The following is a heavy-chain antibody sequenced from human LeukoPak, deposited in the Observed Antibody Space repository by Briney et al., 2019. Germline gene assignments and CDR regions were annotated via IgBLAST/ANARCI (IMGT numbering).Heavy chain of an antibody. CDR2: IIPILGIA. CDR1: GYTFTSYG. Sequence: SVKVSCKASGYTFTSYGISWVRQAPGQGLEWMGRIIPILGIANYAQKFQGRVTITANKSTSTAYMELSSLRSEDTAVYYCARELMATISYWGQGTLVTVSS. V-gene: IGHV1-69*04. D-gene: IGHD5-24*01. J-gene: IGHJ4*02. CDR3: ARELMATISY.